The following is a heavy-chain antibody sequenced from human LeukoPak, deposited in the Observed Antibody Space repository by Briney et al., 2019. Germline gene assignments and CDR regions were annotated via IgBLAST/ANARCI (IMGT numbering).Heavy chain of an antibody. CDR2: ISYDGGDK. J-gene: IGHJ4*02. CDR1: GFTFSFYG. D-gene: IGHD4-17*01. Sequence: GGSLRLSCAASGFTFSFYGMHWVRQAPGKGLEWVAVISYDGGDKYYADSVKGRFTISRDNSKNTLYLQMNSLRAEDTTVYYCAKEGGRFGDYRYFDYWGQGTLVTVSS. CDR3: AKEGGRFGDYRYFDY. V-gene: IGHV3-30*18.